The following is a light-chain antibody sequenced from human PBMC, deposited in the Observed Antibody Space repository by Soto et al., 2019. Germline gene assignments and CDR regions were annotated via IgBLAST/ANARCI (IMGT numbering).Light chain of an antibody. Sequence: EIVLTQSPGTLSLSPGERATPSCRASQSVSSSYLAWYQQKPGQAPRLLIYGASSRATGIPDRFSGSGSGTDFTLTISRLEPEDFAVYYCQQWTFGQGTKV. CDR3: QQWT. CDR2: GAS. CDR1: QSVSSSY. V-gene: IGKV3-20*01. J-gene: IGKJ1*01.